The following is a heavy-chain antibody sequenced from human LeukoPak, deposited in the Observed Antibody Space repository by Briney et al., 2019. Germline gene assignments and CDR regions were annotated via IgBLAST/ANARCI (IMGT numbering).Heavy chain of an antibody. CDR3: ARGAAVSGPPRGAFEI. Sequence: KPSETLSLTCTVSGGSISSYYWSWIRQPAGKGLEWIGRIYTSGSTNYNPSLKSRVTMSVDTSKNQFSLKLSSVTAADTAVYYCARGAAVSGPPRGAFEIWGQGTMVTVSS. D-gene: IGHD6-19*01. CDR2: IYTSGST. V-gene: IGHV4-4*07. J-gene: IGHJ3*02. CDR1: GGSISSYY.